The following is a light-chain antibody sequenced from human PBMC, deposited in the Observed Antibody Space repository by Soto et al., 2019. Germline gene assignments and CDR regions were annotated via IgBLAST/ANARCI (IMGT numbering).Light chain of an antibody. CDR1: SSNIGAGYD. Sequence: QPVLTQPPSVSGAPGQRVTISCTGSSSNIGAGYDVHWYQQLPGTAPKLLIYGNSNRPSGVPDRISGSKSGTSASLAITGLQAEDEADYNCQSYDSSLTLRVFGTGTKVTVL. CDR2: GNS. CDR3: QSYDSSLTLRV. J-gene: IGLJ1*01. V-gene: IGLV1-40*01.